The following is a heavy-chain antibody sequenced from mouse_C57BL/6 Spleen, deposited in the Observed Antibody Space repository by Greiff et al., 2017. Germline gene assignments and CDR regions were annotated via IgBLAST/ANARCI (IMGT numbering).Heavy chain of an antibody. CDR2: INPSSGYT. J-gene: IGHJ3*01. Sequence: VKLVESGAELARPGASVKMSCKASGYTFTSYTMHWVKQRPGQGLEWIGYINPSSGYTKYNQKFKDKATLTADKPSSTAYMQLSILTSEDSAVYYCARSRIYYDYEGFAYWGQGTLVTVSA. CDR1: GYTFTSYT. D-gene: IGHD2-4*01. CDR3: ARSRIYYDYEGFAY. V-gene: IGHV1-4*01.